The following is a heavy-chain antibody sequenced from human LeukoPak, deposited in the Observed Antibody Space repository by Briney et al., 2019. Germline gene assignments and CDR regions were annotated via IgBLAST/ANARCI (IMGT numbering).Heavy chain of an antibody. V-gene: IGHV1-46*01. CDR2: INPSGGST. J-gene: IGHJ6*03. CDR1: GYTFTIYY. Sequence: ASVKVSCKASGYTFTIYYIHWVRQAPGQGLEWMGLINPSGGSTNYAQKFQGRVTMTRDTSISTAYMELSRLRSDDTAVYYCARSYSSGYDYYYYYMDVWGKGTTVTVSS. D-gene: IGHD3-22*01. CDR3: ARSYSSGYDYYYYYMDV.